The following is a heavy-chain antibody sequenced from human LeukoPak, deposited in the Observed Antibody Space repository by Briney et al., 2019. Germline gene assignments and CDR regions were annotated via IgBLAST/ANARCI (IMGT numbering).Heavy chain of an antibody. CDR1: GFTFSSYG. CDR3: ATWGDWNDVY. J-gene: IGHJ4*02. CDR2: IWYDGSNK. D-gene: IGHD1-1*01. Sequence: GGSLRLSCAASGFTFSSYGMHWVRQAPGKGLEWVAVIWYDGSNKYYADSVKGRFTISRDNSKNTLYLQMNSLRAEDTAVYFCATWGDWNDVYWGQGTLVTVSS. V-gene: IGHV3-33*01.